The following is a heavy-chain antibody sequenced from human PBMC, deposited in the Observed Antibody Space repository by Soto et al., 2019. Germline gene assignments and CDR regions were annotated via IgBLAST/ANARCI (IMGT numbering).Heavy chain of an antibody. J-gene: IGHJ6*02. CDR3: ARVDYGGTLYSYYYGMDV. D-gene: IGHD4-17*01. Sequence: QVQLVQSGAEVKKPGSSVKVSCKASGGTFSSYAISWVRQAPGQGLEWMGGIIPIFGTANYAQKFQGRVTITADESTSTAYMELSSLRSEDTAVYYCARVDYGGTLYSYYYGMDVWGQGTTVTVSS. CDR1: GGTFSSYA. V-gene: IGHV1-69*01. CDR2: IIPIFGTA.